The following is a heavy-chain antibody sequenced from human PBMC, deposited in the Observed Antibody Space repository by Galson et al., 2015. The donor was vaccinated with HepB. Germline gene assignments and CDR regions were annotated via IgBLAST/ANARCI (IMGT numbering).Heavy chain of an antibody. CDR2: ISWNGVRT. D-gene: IGHD6-19*01. CDR1: GFTLHDYA. CDR3: VRGPRWLVGGFGDY. V-gene: IGHV3-20*04. J-gene: IGHJ4*02. Sequence: SLRLSCAASGFTLHDYAISWVRQAPGKGLEWVSGISWNGVRTGYADSLKGRFTISRDNAKNSLYLQMNSLRAEDTALYYCVRGPRWLVGGFGDYWGQGTLVTVAS.